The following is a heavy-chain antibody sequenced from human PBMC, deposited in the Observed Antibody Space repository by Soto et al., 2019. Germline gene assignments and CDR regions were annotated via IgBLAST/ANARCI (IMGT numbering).Heavy chain of an antibody. D-gene: IGHD2-15*01. V-gene: IGHV1-69*13. CDR1: GGTFSSYA. CDR3: ASYCSGGSCYSGYYYSGMDV. CDR2: IIPIFGTA. Sequence: GASVKVTCKASGGTFSSYAISWVRQAPGQGLEWMGGIIPIFGTANYAQKFQGRVTITADESTSTAYMELSSLRSEDTAVYYCASYCSGGSCYSGYYYSGMDVWGQGTTVTVSS. J-gene: IGHJ6*02.